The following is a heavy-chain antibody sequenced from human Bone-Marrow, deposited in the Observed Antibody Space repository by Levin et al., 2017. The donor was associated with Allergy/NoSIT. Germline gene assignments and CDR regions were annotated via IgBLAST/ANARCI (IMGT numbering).Heavy chain of an antibody. CDR3: ATAGTYIHYFDPPNDYYAMDV. J-gene: IGHJ6*02. V-gene: IGHV3-23*01. CDR1: GFTFSSYA. Sequence: PGGSLRLSCVASGFTFSSYAMSWVRQAPGKGLEWVSSITGSGSVTYYADSVKGRFTISRDNSRNTLYLQMNSLRAEDTALYYCATAGTYIHYFDPPNDYYAMDVWGQGTTVTVSS. D-gene: IGHD3-9*01. CDR2: ITGSGSVT.